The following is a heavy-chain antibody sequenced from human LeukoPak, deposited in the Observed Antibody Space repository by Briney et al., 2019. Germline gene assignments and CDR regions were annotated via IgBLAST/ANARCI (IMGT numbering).Heavy chain of an antibody. J-gene: IGHJ6*03. CDR2: IYYSGST. D-gene: IGHD3-9*01. CDR1: GGSISSYY. Sequence: SETLSLTCTVSGGSISSYYWSWIRQPPGKGLEWIGYIYYSGSTNYNPSLKSRVTISVDTSKNQFSLKLSSVTAADTAVYYCARDTLTGSGYMDVWGKGTTVTVSS. CDR3: ARDTLTGSGYMDV. V-gene: IGHV4-59*01.